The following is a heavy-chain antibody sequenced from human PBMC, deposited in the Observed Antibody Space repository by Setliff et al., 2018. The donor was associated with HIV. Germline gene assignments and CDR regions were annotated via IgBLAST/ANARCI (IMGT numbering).Heavy chain of an antibody. CDR2: ISSSSSYI. J-gene: IGHJ6*02. D-gene: IGHD5-18*01. CDR3: ARGTRTAMAQGYYGMDV. V-gene: IGHV3-21*01. Sequence: GGSLRLSCAASGFTSSSYSMNWVRQAPGKGLEWVSSISSSSSYIYYADSVKGRFTISRDNAKNSLYLQMNSLRAEDTAVYYCARGTRTAMAQGYYGMDVWGQGTKVTVSS. CDR1: GFTSSSYS.